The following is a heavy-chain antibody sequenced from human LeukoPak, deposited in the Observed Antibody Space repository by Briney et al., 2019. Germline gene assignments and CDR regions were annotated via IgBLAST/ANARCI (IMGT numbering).Heavy chain of an antibody. D-gene: IGHD1-1*01. CDR2: INWNGGST. J-gene: IGHJ4*02. CDR3: ARSSHNNYWYFDY. CDR1: GFTFSRDG. V-gene: IGHV3-20*04. Sequence: GGSLRLSCAASGFTFSRDGMSWVRQAPGKGLEWVSGINWNGGSTGYADSVKGRFTISRDNAKNSLYLQMNSLRAEDTALYYCARSSHNNYWYFDYWGQGTLVTVSS.